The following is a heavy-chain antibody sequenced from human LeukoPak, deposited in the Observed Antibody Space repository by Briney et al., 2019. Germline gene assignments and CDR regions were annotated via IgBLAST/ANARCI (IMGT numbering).Heavy chain of an antibody. CDR2: IIPILGIA. J-gene: IGHJ3*02. CDR3: ARVVGVADDAFDI. CDR1: GGTFSSYA. D-gene: IGHD3-16*01. V-gene: IGHV1-69*04. Sequence: SVKVSCKASGGTFSSYAISWVRQAPGQGLEWMGRIIPILGIANYAQKFQGRVTITADKSTSTVYMDLSSLRSDDTAVYYCARVVGVADDAFDIWGQGTMVTVSS.